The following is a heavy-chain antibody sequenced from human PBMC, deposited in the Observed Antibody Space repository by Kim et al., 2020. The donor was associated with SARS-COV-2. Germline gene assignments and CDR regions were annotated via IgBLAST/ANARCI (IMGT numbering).Heavy chain of an antibody. CDR2: T. V-gene: IGHV3-64*01. D-gene: IGHD1-26*01. Sequence: TYYSSFGKGRFIISTDNSKTTLYLQMASLTSDDMAIYYCARVGPTTAFDIWGQGTVVTVSS. CDR3: ARVGPTTAFDI. J-gene: IGHJ3*02.